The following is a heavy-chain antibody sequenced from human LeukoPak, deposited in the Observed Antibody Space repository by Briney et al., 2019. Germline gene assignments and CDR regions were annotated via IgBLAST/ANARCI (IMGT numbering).Heavy chain of an antibody. CDR3: ARRVQPNAGPFDS. Sequence: PGGSLRLSCAASGFTFSGCALSWGRQAPGKGLEWVAGISGDGAKTYYADSVEARFTIFRDDSKNTLFLRMDRLRAEDTAVYYCARRVQPNAGPFDSWGQGTLASVS. CDR2: ISGDGAKT. J-gene: IGHJ4*02. CDR1: GFTFSGCA. D-gene: IGHD3-10*01. V-gene: IGHV3-23*01.